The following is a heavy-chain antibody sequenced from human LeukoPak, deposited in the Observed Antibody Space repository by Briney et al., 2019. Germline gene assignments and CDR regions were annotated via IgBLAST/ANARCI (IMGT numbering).Heavy chain of an antibody. V-gene: IGHV3-7*01. CDR1: GFTFSSYW. CDR3: ARVVDQAFDY. D-gene: IGHD2-15*01. CDR2: INQDGSEK. Sequence: GGSLRLSCAASGFTFSSYWMSWVRQAPGKGLEWVANINQDGSEKYYVDSVKGRFTISRDNAKNSLYVQMNSLRVEDTAVYYCARVVDQAFDYWGQGTLVTVSS. J-gene: IGHJ4*02.